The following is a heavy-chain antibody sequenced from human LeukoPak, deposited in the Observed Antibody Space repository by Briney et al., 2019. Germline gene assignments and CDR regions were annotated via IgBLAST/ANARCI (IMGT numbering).Heavy chain of an antibody. D-gene: IGHD6-19*01. CDR2: IYHSGST. Sequence: SETLSLTCAVSGYSISSGYYWGWIRQPPGKGLEWIGSIYHSGSTYYNPSLKSRVTISVDTSKNQFSLKLSSVTAADTAVYYCARDKRGWSWGQGTLVTVSS. CDR1: GYSISSGYY. CDR3: ARDKRGWS. J-gene: IGHJ4*02. V-gene: IGHV4-38-2*02.